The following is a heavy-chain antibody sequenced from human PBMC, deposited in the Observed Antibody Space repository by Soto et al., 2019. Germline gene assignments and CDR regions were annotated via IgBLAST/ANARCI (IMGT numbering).Heavy chain of an antibody. CDR3: AAEDYDY. D-gene: IGHD4-17*01. Sequence: SLRLSCAASGLTFSSYAMHWVRQAPGKGLGWVAVISYDGSNKYYADSVKGRFTISRDNSKNTLYLQMNSLRAEDTAVYYGAAEDYDYWGQGTLVTVSS. J-gene: IGHJ4*02. V-gene: IGHV3-30-3*01. CDR2: ISYDGSNK. CDR1: GLTFSSYA.